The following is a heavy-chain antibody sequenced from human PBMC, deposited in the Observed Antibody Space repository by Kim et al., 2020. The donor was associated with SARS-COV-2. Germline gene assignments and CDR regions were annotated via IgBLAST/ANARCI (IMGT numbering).Heavy chain of an antibody. D-gene: IGHD3-9*01. Sequence: SETMSLTCAVYGGSFSGYYWSWIRQPPGKGLEWIGEINHSGSTNYNPSLKSRVTISVDTSKNQFSLKLSSVTAADTAVYYCARGWRYDILTGFHYYYGMDVWGQGTTVTVSS. J-gene: IGHJ6*02. V-gene: IGHV4-34*01. CDR2: INHSGST. CDR1: GGSFSGYY. CDR3: ARGWRYDILTGFHYYYGMDV.